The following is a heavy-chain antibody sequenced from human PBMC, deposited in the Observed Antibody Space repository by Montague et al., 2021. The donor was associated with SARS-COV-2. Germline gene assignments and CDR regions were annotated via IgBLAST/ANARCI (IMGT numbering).Heavy chain of an antibody. J-gene: IGHJ3*02. CDR3: AREVRYYYDSSGPGAFDI. CDR2: IYYSGGT. V-gene: IGHV4-59*01. Sequence: SETLSLTCTVSGGSISSYYWSWIRQPPGKGLEWIGYIYYSGGTNXNPSLKSRVTISVDTSKNQFSLKLSSVTAADTAVYYCAREVRYYYDSSGPGAFDIWGQGTMVTVSS. CDR1: GGSISSYY. D-gene: IGHD3-22*01.